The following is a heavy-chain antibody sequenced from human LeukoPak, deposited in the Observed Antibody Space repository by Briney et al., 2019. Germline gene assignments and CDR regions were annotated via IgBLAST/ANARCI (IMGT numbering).Heavy chain of an antibody. D-gene: IGHD3-3*01. V-gene: IGHV3-23*01. Sequence: GGSLRLSCAASGFTFSSYAMSWVRQAPGKGLEWVSAISGSGGSTYYADSVKGRFTISRDNSKNTLYLQMNSLRAEDTAVYYCAKRYDFWSGYYRNVDYWGQGTLVTVSS. CDR1: GFTFSSYA. CDR2: ISGSGGST. J-gene: IGHJ4*02. CDR3: AKRYDFWSGYYRNVDY.